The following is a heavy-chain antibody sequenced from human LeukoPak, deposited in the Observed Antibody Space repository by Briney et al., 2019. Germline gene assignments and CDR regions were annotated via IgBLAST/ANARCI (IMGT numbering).Heavy chain of an antibody. CDR2: MNPNSGNT. V-gene: IGHV1-8*01. CDR3: ARGASLWFGELLSRYYYYGMDV. D-gene: IGHD3-10*01. Sequence: ASVKVSCKASGYTLTSYDINWVRQATGQGLEWMGWMNPNSGNTGYAQKFQGRVTMTRNTSISTAYMELSSLRSEDTAVYYCARGASLWFGELLSRYYYYGMDVWGQGTTVTVSS. J-gene: IGHJ6*02. CDR1: GYTLTSYD.